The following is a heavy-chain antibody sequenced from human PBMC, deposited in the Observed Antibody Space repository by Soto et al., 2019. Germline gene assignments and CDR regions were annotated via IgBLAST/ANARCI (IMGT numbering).Heavy chain of an antibody. J-gene: IGHJ4*02. V-gene: IGHV4-39*01. Sequence: RQPPGKGLEWIGSIYYSGSTYYNPPLKSRVTISVDTSRNQFSLKLSSVTAADTAVYYCARGLSVAGTSYWGQGTLVTVSS. CDR2: IYYSGST. D-gene: IGHD6-19*01. CDR3: ARGLSVAGTSY.